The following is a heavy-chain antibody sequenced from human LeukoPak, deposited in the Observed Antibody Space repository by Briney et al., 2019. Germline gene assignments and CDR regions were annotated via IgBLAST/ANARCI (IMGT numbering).Heavy chain of an antibody. CDR2: IIPIFGTA. CDR3: ARGPGVRFLEWLLSDYYMDV. Sequence: ASVKVSCKXSGGTFSSYAISWVRQAPGQGLEWMGGIIPIFGTANYSQKFQGRVTITADESTSTAYMELSSLRSEDTAVYYCARGPGVRFLEWLLSDYYMDVWGKGTTVTVSS. CDR1: GGTFSSYA. V-gene: IGHV1-69*13. J-gene: IGHJ6*03. D-gene: IGHD3-3*01.